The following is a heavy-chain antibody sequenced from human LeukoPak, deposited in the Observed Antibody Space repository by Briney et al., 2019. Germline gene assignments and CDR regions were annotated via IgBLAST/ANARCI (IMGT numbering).Heavy chain of an antibody. Sequence: GGSLRLSCAASGFTFSSYAMRWVRQAPGKGLEWVAVISYDGSNKYYADSVKGRFTISRDNSKNTLYLQMNSLRAEDTAVYYCARANYDFWSGQPNRYDYYYMDVWGKGTTVTVSS. J-gene: IGHJ6*03. CDR2: ISYDGSNK. CDR1: GFTFSSYA. V-gene: IGHV3-30*01. D-gene: IGHD3-3*01. CDR3: ARANYDFWSGQPNRYDYYYMDV.